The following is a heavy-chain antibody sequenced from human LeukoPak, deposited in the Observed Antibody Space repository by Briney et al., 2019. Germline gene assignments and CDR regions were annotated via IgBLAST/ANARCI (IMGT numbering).Heavy chain of an antibody. CDR3: ARGGIRQTFDN. J-gene: IGHJ4*02. Sequence: KPSETLSLTCTVSGGSISTYYWNWLRQPPGKGLEWIGYIYYSGSTNYNPSLKSRVTISVDTSKNQFSLNLTSVTAADTAVYYCARGGIRQTFDNWGQGTLVTVSS. D-gene: IGHD3-3*02. CDR2: IYYSGST. CDR1: GGSISTYY. V-gene: IGHV4-59*01.